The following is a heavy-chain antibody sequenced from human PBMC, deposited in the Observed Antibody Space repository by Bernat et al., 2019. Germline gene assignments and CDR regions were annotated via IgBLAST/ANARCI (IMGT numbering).Heavy chain of an antibody. CDR1: GLNFSNYW. J-gene: IGHJ5*02. D-gene: IGHD5-18*01. V-gene: IGHV3-7*03. CDR2: INQDGSDK. Sequence: EVQLAESGGGLVQPGGSLRLSCSASGLNFSNYWMSWVRQAPGKGLEWVANINQDGSDKFYVASVKGRFSISRDNAKNSLYLQMNSLKVDDTAFYYCAREHRGGYSYIWFDPWGQGTLVTVSS. CDR3: AREHRGGYSYIWFDP.